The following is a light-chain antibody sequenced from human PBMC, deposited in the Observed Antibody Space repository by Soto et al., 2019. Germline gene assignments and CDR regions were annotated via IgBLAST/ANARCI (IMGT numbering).Light chain of an antibody. J-gene: IGKJ1*01. V-gene: IGKV1-5*03. CDR3: QQYSENWT. Sequence: DIQMTQSPSTLSASVGDRVTITCRASQSISSWLAWYQQKPGTAPKLLIYKASTLQSGVPSRFSGSGSGTEFTLTISSLQPDDFATYYCQQYSENWTFGQGTKVEIK. CDR1: QSISSW. CDR2: KAS.